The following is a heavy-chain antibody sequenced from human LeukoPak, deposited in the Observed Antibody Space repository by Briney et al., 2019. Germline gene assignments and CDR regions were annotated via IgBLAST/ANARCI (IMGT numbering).Heavy chain of an antibody. CDR3: ARDKFGDYRGNSNDAFDI. D-gene: IGHD4-23*01. J-gene: IGHJ3*02. CDR2: VYTSGST. Sequence: PSETLSLTCTVSGGSINSGYYYWSWIRQPAGKGLEWIGRVYTSGSTNYNPSLKSRVTISVDTSKNQFSLKLSSVTAADTAVYYCARDKFGDYRGNSNDAFDIWGQGTLVTVSS. CDR1: GGSINSGYYY. V-gene: IGHV4-61*02.